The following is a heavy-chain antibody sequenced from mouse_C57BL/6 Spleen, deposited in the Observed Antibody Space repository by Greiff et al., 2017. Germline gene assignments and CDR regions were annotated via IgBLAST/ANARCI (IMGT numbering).Heavy chain of an antibody. CDR1: GYTFTSYW. J-gene: IGHJ2*01. CDR2: IDPSDSYT. Sequence: QVQLQQPGAELVKPGASVKLSCKASGYTFTSYWMQWVKQRPGQGLEWIGEIDPSDSYTNYTQKFKGKATLTVDTSSSTAYMQLSSLTSEDSAVYYCARSGGGYYLDYWGQGTTLTVSS. D-gene: IGHD1-1*02. CDR3: ARSGGGYYLDY. V-gene: IGHV1-50*01.